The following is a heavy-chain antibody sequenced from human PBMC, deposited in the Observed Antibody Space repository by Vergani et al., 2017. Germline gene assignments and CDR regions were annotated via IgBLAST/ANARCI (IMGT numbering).Heavy chain of an antibody. V-gene: IGHV4-4*03. D-gene: IGHD2-15*01. CDR2: IHHYGST. CDR1: GGSISSENW. J-gene: IGHJ6*02. CDR3: VRDLGRGYCSTTLCFGMDL. Sequence: QVQLQESGPGLVKPPGTLSLICAVSGGSISSENWWSWVRQSPGKGLEWIGEIHHYGSTNYNPTLKSRVTIYVDKSKNQFSLTLSSVTAADTAVYYCVRDLGRGYCSTTLCFGMDLWGQGTTVTVS.